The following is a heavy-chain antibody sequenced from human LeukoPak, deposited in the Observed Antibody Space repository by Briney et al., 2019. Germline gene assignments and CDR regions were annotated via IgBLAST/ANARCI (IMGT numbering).Heavy chain of an antibody. CDR1: GFSFTTYW. CDR3: AKVAKYYYGSETYYFFEH. CDR2: IKQDGTEK. V-gene: IGHV3-7*01. J-gene: IGHJ4*02. Sequence: GGSLRLSCAASGFSFTTYWMSWVRQAPGKGRNWVANIKQDGTEKYYVDSVKGRFTISRDNAKNSLYLQMNSLRVEDTAVYYCAKVAKYYYGSETYYFFEHWGQGTPVTASS. D-gene: IGHD3-10*01.